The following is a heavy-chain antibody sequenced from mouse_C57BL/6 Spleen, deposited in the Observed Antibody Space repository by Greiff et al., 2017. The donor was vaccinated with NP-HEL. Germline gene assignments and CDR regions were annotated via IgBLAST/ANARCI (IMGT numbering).Heavy chain of an antibody. V-gene: IGHV1-55*01. CDR3: ARAMYYYGSSYFDY. D-gene: IGHD1-1*01. J-gene: IGHJ2*01. CDR2: IYPGSGST. CDR1: GYTFTSYW. Sequence: VQLQQPGAELVKPGASVKMSCKASGYTFTSYWITWVKQRPGQGLEWIGDIYPGSGSTNYNEKFKSKATLTVDTSSSTAYMQLSSLTSEDSAVYYGARAMYYYGSSYFDYWGQGTTLTVSS.